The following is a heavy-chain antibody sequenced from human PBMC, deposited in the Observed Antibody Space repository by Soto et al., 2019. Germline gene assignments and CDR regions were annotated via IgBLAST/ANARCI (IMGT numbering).Heavy chain of an antibody. V-gene: IGHV3-30*04. CDR1: GFTFSNYA. Sequence: QVQLVESGGGVVQPGRSLRLSCAASGFTFSNYAMHWVRQAPGKGLEWVAVISYDGSNKYYADSVKGRFTISRDNSKNTLYLQMNSRRAEDTAVYYCARGWLERPDYWGQGTLVTVSS. CDR3: ARGWLERPDY. D-gene: IGHD5-12*01. CDR2: ISYDGSNK. J-gene: IGHJ4*02.